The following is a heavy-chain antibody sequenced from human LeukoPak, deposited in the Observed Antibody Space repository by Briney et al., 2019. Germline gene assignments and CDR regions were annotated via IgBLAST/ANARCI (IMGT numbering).Heavy chain of an antibody. CDR1: GYTSSSYG. Sequence: ASVKVSCKSSGYTSSSYGISWMRQAPGQGLEWMGWISSYNGNTNYAQKFQGRVTITADESTSTAYMELSSLRSEDTAVYYCATGTGNYWGQGTLVTVSS. D-gene: IGHD1-7*01. J-gene: IGHJ4*02. CDR3: ATGTGNY. CDR2: ISSYNGNT. V-gene: IGHV1-18*01.